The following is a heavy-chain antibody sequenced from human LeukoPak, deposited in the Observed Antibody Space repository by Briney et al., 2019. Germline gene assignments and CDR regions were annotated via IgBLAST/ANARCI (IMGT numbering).Heavy chain of an antibody. J-gene: IGHJ4*02. D-gene: IGHD4-17*01. CDR3: AKDRDAVYGDYVH. V-gene: IGHV3-23*01. CDR2: ITDSGSST. CDR1: GFTFFIQA. Sequence: PGGSLRLSCAGSGFTFFIQAMSWVRQAPGKGLEWVSSITDSGSSTFYADSVKGRFTTSGDNSKNILYLQMSSLRAEDTAVYYCAKDRDAVYGDYVHWGQGTLVTVSS.